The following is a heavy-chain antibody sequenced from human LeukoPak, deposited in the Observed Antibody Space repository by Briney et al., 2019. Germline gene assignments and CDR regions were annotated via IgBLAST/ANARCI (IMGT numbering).Heavy chain of an antibody. J-gene: IGHJ4*02. CDR1: GGSISSYY. Sequence: SEALSLTCTVSGGSISSYYWNWIRQPPGKGLESIGYIYYSGSTNYNPSLKSRVTISVDTSKNQFSLKLSSVTAADTAVYYCAREGWSGTIDYWGQGTLVTVSS. D-gene: IGHD3-3*01. V-gene: IGHV4-59*01. CDR2: IYYSGST. CDR3: AREGWSGTIDY.